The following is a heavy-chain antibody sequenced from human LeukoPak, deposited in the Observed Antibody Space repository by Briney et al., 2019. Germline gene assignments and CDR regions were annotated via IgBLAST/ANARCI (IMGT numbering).Heavy chain of an antibody. J-gene: IGHJ4*02. CDR3: TRLHGSGTFYPNFDY. CDR2: ISGRSDKT. Sequence: QAGGSLRLSCAASGFTFSNYEMSWVRQAPGKGLEWVSIISGRSDKTYYADSVKGRFTISRDNSKNTLFLQMSSLRAEDTALYYCTRLHGSGTFYPNFDYWGQGTLVTVSS. D-gene: IGHD1-26*01. V-gene: IGHV3-23*01. CDR1: GFTFSNYE.